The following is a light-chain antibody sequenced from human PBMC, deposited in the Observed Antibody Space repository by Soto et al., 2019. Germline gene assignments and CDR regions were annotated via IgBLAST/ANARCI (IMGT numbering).Light chain of an antibody. CDR2: ATS. CDR1: QSISRY. Sequence: DTQMTQSPSSLSASVGDRVTISCRASQSISRYLNWYQQKPGLVPKLLIYATSTLQSGVPSRFSGSGSGTDYTLTISSLQLEDFATYYCQQSYTIPLTFGQGTKVDIK. V-gene: IGKV1-39*01. J-gene: IGKJ1*01. CDR3: QQSYTIPLT.